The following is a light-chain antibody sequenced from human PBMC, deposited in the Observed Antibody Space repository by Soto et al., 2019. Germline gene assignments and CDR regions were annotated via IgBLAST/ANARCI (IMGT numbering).Light chain of an antibody. CDR2: GGS. V-gene: IGKV3-20*01. J-gene: IGKJ1*01. Sequence: EVVLTQSPGALSLSPGEGVTLSCRASQNIRGNELAWYRQKRGQAPRLLIYGGSSRAEGIPDRFSGRGTGTNFTLTISRLGPEDSAVYYCQDYGTSHPWTFGQGTKRKI. CDR1: QNIRGNE. CDR3: QDYGTSHPWT.